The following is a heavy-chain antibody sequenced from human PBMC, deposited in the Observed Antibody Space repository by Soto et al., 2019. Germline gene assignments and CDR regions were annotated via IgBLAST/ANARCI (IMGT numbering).Heavy chain of an antibody. V-gene: IGHV4-30-4*01. CDR3: AREALEDDAFDI. J-gene: IGHJ3*02. Sequence: LCGGPISSDDYYWTWIRQPPGKGLEWIGCIYYSGSTYYNPSLKSRLTISVDTSKNQLSLKLSSVTAADTAVYYCAREALEDDAFDIWGQGTMVTVSS. D-gene: IGHD3-16*02. CDR1: GGPISSDDYY. CDR2: IYYSGST.